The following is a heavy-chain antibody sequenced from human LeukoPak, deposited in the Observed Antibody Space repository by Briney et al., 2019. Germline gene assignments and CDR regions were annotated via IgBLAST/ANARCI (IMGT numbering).Heavy chain of an antibody. CDR3: ATERGFSNDY. J-gene: IGHJ4*02. CDR1: GGSFSSYY. Sequence: SETLSLTCAVYGGSFSSYYWNWIRQPPGKGLEWIGYISYSGSTNYNPSLKSRVTISIDTSKNQFSLKLSSVTAADTAVYYCATERGFSNDYWGQGTLVTVSS. V-gene: IGHV4-59*01. CDR2: ISYSGST. D-gene: IGHD4-11*01.